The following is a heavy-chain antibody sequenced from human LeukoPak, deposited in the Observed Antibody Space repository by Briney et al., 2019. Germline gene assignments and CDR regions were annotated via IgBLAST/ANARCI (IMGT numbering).Heavy chain of an antibody. CDR2: SKSSDGET. D-gene: IGHD6-19*01. V-gene: IGHV1-2*02. CDR1: GYTFTGYY. Sequence: ASVKVSCKASGYTFTGYYIHWVRQAPGQGFEWMGWSKSSDGETNYAQKFQGRVTMTRDTSISTAYMELTSLRSDDTAVYYCARRGLGPDYWSQGTLVTVSS. J-gene: IGHJ4*02. CDR3: ARRGLGPDY.